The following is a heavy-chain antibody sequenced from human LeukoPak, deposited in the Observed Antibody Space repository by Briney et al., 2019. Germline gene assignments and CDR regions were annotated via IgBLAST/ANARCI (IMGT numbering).Heavy chain of an antibody. Sequence: PSETLSLTCAVYGGSFSGYYWSWIRQPPGKGLEWTGEINHSGSTNYNPSLKSRVTISVDTSKNQLSLKLSSVTAADTAVYYCARGLKYYYDSSGYYQNWGQGTLVTVSS. CDR1: GGSFSGYY. J-gene: IGHJ4*02. CDR2: INHSGST. V-gene: IGHV4-34*01. D-gene: IGHD3-22*01. CDR3: ARGLKYYYDSSGYYQN.